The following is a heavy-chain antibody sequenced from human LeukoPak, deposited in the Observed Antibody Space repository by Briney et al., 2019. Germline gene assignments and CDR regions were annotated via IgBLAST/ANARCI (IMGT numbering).Heavy chain of an antibody. V-gene: IGHV3-30*18. CDR1: GFTFSSYG. Sequence: GRSLRLSCEASGFTFSSYGMHWVRQAPGKGLEWVAVISYDGSNKYYADSVKGRFTISRDNSKNTLYLQMNSLRAEDTAVYYCAKMGSRRLFGVVTALDYWGQGTLVTVSS. CDR3: AKMGSRRLFGVVTALDY. D-gene: IGHD3-3*01. CDR2: ISYDGSNK. J-gene: IGHJ4*02.